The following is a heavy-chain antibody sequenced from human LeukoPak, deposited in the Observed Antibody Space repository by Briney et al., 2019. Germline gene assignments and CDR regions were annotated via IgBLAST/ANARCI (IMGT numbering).Heavy chain of an antibody. CDR3: AREHDYGDYDGMDV. D-gene: IGHD4-17*01. Sequence: GGSLRLSCAASGFTFSSYSMNWVRQAPGKGLEWVSSISSSSSYIYYADSVKGRFTISRDNAKNSLYLQMNSLRAEDTAVYYCAREHDYGDYDGMDVWGQGTTVTVSS. CDR1: GFTFSSYS. CDR2: ISSSSSYI. J-gene: IGHJ6*02. V-gene: IGHV3-21*01.